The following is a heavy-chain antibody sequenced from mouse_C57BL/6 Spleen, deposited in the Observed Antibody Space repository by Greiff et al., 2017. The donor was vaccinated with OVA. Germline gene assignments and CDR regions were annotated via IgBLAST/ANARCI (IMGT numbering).Heavy chain of an antibody. CDR2: IYPGSCNT. CDR1: GFTFTDYY. D-gene: IGHD1-2*01. CDR3: ERWDTTALDY. V-gene: IGHV1-76*01. Sequence: QVQLLQSGAELVRPGASVKLSCTASGFTFTDYYINWVKQRPGQGLEWIARIYPGSCNTYYNEKFKGQVTLTAENTSSTAYMQLSSLTSEVSAVYFCERWDTTALDYWGQGTTLTVSS. J-gene: IGHJ2*01.